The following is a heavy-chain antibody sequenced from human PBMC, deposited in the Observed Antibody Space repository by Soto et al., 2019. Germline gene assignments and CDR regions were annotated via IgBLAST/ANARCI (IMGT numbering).Heavy chain of an antibody. CDR2: VYCSGIT. J-gene: IGHJ3*02. CDR3: ARGYYDSNGQSNTFDI. CDR1: GASISSSY. Sequence: SETLSLTCTVSGASISSSYWRWIRQSPGKGLEWIGYVYCSGITKYNPSLKSRVTISVDTSKNQFSLKLSSVTAADTAVYYCARGYYDSNGQSNTFDIWGQGKMITVSS. V-gene: IGHV4-59*01. D-gene: IGHD3-22*01.